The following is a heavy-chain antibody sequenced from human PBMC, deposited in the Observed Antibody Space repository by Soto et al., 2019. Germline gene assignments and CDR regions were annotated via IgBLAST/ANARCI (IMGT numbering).Heavy chain of an antibody. V-gene: IGHV3-23*01. J-gene: IGHJ4*02. CDR1: GFTFNNYA. Sequence: PGGSLRLSCAVSGFTFNNYAMAWVRQAPGKGLEWVSAISGGGGGTYYADSVKGRFTISRDNSKNTVYLQLNSLRVEDTALYNCAKGSGSSPDCFFDFWGQGTPVTVSS. CDR3: AKGSGSSPDCFFDF. D-gene: IGHD3-10*01. CDR2: ISGGGGGT.